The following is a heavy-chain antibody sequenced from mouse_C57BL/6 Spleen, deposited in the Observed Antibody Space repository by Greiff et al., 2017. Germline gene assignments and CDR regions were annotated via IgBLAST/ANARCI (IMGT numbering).Heavy chain of an antibody. Sequence: EVKLVESGGGLVKPGGSLKLSCAASGFTFSSYAMSWVRQTPEKRLEWVATISDGGSYTYYPDNVKGRFTISRDNAKNNLYLQMSHLKSEDTAMYYCARDEDGSIRDYWGQGTSVTVSS. CDR1: GFTFSSYA. D-gene: IGHD1-1*01. CDR2: ISDGGSYT. V-gene: IGHV5-4*01. J-gene: IGHJ4*01. CDR3: ARDEDGSIRDY.